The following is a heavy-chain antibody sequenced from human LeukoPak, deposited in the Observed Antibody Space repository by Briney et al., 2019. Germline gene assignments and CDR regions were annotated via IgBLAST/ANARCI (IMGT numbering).Heavy chain of an antibody. CDR2: IYQRGRT. D-gene: IGHD2-15*01. CDR3: ARPTPYCSGGSCYFDY. Sequence: SETLSLTCGVSGYSISSGYYWGWIRQPPGKGLEWIGSIYQRGRTYYNPSLKSRVTISVDTSKNQFSPKLSSVAAAGTAVYYCARPTPYCSGGSCYFDYWGQGTLVTVSS. V-gene: IGHV4-38-2*01. J-gene: IGHJ4*02. CDR1: GYSISSGYY.